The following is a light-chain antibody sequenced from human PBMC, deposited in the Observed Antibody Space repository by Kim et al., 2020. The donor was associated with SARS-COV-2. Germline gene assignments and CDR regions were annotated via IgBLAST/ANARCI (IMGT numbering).Light chain of an antibody. CDR2: WAS. V-gene: IGKV4-1*01. CDR1: QSVLYSSNNKNY. J-gene: IGKJ1*01. CDR3: QQYYGSPWT. Sequence: DIVMTQSPDSLAVSLGERATINCKSSQSVLYSSNNKNYLAWYQQKSGQPPKLLIYWASTRESGVPDRFSGSGSGTDFTLTINSLQAEDVAVYYCQQYYGSPWTFGQGTKVDIK.